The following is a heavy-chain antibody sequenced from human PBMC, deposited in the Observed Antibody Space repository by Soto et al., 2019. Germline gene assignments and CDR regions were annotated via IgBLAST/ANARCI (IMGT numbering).Heavy chain of an antibody. CDR1: GFTLSSYS. CDR2: ISGSGGTI. J-gene: IGHJ4*02. Sequence: EVQLVESGGGMVQPGGSLRVSCAASGFTLSSYSMHWVRQAPGKGLEWVSYISGSGGTIYYADSVKGRFTISRDNAKNSLSVQMNSLRDEDTAVYFCARETGLRSSGWSYYFDFWGREPGSPSPQ. D-gene: IGHD6-19*01. V-gene: IGHV3-48*02. CDR3: ARETGLRSSGWSYYFDF.